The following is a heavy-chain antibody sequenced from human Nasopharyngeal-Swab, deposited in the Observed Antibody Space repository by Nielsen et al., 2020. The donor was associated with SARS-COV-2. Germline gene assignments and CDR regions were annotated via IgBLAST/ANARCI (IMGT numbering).Heavy chain of an antibody. CDR2: ISWNSGSI. V-gene: IGHV3-9*01. D-gene: IGHD3-22*01. Sequence: GGSLRPPCAAPGFTFDAYAMHWVRQAPGKGLEWVPGISWNSGSIGYADSVKGRFTIPRDNAKNSLYLQMNSLRAEDTVLYYCAKIGTGSSGYRYFDYWGQGTLVTVSS. J-gene: IGHJ4*02. CDR1: GFTFDAYA. CDR3: AKIGTGSSGYRYFDY.